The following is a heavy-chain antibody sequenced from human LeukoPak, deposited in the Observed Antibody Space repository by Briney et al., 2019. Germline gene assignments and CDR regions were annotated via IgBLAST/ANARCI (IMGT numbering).Heavy chain of an antibody. CDR2: LSSDGSNT. J-gene: IGHJ4*02. V-gene: IGHV3-30-3*01. Sequence: LGGSLRLSCAASGFTFSGFPMHWVRQAPGKGLEWVAALSSDGSNTYYTDSVKGRFTISRDNSKNKVYLQMNSLRAEDTAVYYCAREYYGALDYRGQGTLVTVSS. CDR3: AREYYGALDY. CDR1: GFTFSGFP. D-gene: IGHD4-17*01.